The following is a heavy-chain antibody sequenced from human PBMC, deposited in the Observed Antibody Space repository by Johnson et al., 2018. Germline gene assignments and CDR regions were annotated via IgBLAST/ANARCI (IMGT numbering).Heavy chain of an antibody. V-gene: IGHV3-33*01. J-gene: IGHJ6*03. Sequence: VQLVESGGGVVQPGTSLRLSCSASGFIFSGYDMYWVRQAPGKGLEWVAVIWYDGSNKYYADSVKGRFTISRDNSKNTLYLQMNSLRAEDTYYFYMDVWVKGTTVTVS. CDR2: IWYDGSNK. CDR3: DV. CDR1: GFIFSGYD.